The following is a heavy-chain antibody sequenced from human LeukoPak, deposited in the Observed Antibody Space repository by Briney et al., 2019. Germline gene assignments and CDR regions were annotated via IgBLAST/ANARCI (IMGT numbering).Heavy chain of an antibody. D-gene: IGHD3-10*01. J-gene: IGHJ4*01. V-gene: IGHV3-23*01. CDR2: ISPGGGTT. CDR3: AKSRSGSANWALRIFDN. CDR1: GFSFASEA. Sequence: GGSLRLSCVVSGFSFASEAMSWVRQSPGRGLEWVSSISPGGGTTYYADSVKGRFTISRDNSKNTLYVQINSLRAEDTAIYYCAKSRSGSANWALRIFDNWGHGTLVTVSS.